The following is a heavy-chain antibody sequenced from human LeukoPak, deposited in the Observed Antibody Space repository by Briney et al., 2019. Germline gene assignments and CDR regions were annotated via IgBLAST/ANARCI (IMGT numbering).Heavy chain of an antibody. V-gene: IGHV3-48*02. CDR2: ISSTSSTI. Sequence: GSLRRSCAASGFTFSNYNMNWVRQAPGKGLEWVSYISSTSSTIYYADSVKGRFTISRDNAKNSLFLQMNSLRDEDTAVYYCARGSEGYSSGRYGRYFDYWGQGTVVTVSS. CDR3: ARGSEGYSSGRYGRYFDY. J-gene: IGHJ4*02. CDR1: GFTFSNYN. D-gene: IGHD6-19*01.